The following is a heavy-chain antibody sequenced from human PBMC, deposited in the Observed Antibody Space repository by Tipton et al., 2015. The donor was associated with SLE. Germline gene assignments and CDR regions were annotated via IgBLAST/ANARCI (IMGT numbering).Heavy chain of an antibody. Sequence: TLSLTCTVSGGSISSSSYYWGWIRQPPGKGLEWIGSIYYSGSTYYNPSLKSRVTISVDTSKNQFSLKLSSVTAAGTAVYYCARDGRSGTVSYGVLVYWGQGTLVTVSS. CDR1: GGSISSSSYY. CDR2: IYYSGST. J-gene: IGHJ4*02. V-gene: IGHV4-39*07. D-gene: IGHD1-26*01. CDR3: ARDGRSGTVSYGVLVY.